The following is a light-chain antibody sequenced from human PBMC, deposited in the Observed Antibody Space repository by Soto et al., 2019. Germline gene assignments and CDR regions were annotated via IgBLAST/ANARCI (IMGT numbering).Light chain of an antibody. Sequence: QSALTQPASVSGSPGQSITISCTGTSSDIGGYNYVSWYQQHPGKAPKLIIYDVTNRPAGISSRFSASKSANTASLTISGLQAEDEADYYCSSYKTTSTLYVFGSGTQLTVL. J-gene: IGLJ7*01. V-gene: IGLV2-14*03. CDR2: DVT. CDR1: SSDIGGYNY. CDR3: SSYKTTSTLYV.